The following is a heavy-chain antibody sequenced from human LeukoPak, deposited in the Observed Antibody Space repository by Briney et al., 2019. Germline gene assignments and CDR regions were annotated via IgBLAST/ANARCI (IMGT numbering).Heavy chain of an antibody. CDR3: ARHVPGRDTAMLTDY. CDR1: GGYISGYY. V-gene: IGHV4-59*08. D-gene: IGHD5-18*01. CDR2: IHYTGST. J-gene: IGHJ4*02. Sequence: SEALSLTCTVSGGYISGYYWSWVRQPPGKGLEYIGYIHYTGSTNYNPSLKRRVTISVDTSKNRFSLKLSSVTAADTAVYYCARHVPGRDTAMLTDYWGQGALVTVSS.